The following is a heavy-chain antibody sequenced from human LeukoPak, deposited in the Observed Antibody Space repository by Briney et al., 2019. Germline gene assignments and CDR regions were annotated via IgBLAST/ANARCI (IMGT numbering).Heavy chain of an antibody. D-gene: IGHD4-11*01. V-gene: IGHV3-23*01. CDR2: ISRSGTNT. J-gene: IGHJ4*02. CDR1: GFTFSSQA. Sequence: GGSLRLSCAASGFTFSSQAMSWVRQAPGMGLEWVAAISRSGTNTYYVDSVKGRFTISRDSSKNTLHLQMDSLRAEDTAVYYCAKDWPVSGDHYSPFDYWGQGTLVTVSS. CDR3: AKDWPVSGDHYSPFDY.